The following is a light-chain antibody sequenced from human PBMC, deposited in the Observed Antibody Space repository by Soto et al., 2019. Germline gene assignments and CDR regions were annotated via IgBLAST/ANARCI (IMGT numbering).Light chain of an antibody. Sequence: DIQMTQSPCSLSASVGDRVTITCRASQSISSYLNWYQQKPGKAPKLLIYAGSSLQSGVPSRFSGTGSGAAFTLTISSLQPEDFATYYCQQTYSIPVTFGQGTKLEIK. V-gene: IGKV1-39*01. CDR3: QQTYSIPVT. J-gene: IGKJ2*01. CDR2: AGS. CDR1: QSISSY.